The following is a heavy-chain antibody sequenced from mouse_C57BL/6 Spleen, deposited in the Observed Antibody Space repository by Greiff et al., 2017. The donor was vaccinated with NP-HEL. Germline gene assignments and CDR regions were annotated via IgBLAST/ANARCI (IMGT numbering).Heavy chain of an antibody. Sequence: EVKLEESGGGLVKPGGSLKLSCAASGFTFSSYAMSWVRQTPEKRLEWVATISDGGSYTYYPDNVKGRFTISRDNAKNNLYLQMSHLKSEDTAMYYCARGRNYGSSYDWFAYWGQGTLVTVSA. CDR3: ARGRNYGSSYDWFAY. CDR1: GFTFSSYA. V-gene: IGHV5-4*03. D-gene: IGHD1-1*01. J-gene: IGHJ3*01. CDR2: ISDGGSYT.